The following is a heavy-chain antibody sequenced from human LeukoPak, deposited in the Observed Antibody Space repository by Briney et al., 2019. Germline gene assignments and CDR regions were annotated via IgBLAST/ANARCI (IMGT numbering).Heavy chain of an antibody. D-gene: IGHD6-13*01. CDR2: IYSSGST. J-gene: IGHJ5*02. CDR3: AREYSSSWTGWFDP. V-gene: IGHV4-4*07. CDR1: GVSISSYY. Sequence: PSETLSLTCSVSGVSISSYYWSWIRQPAGKGLEWIGRIYSSGSTNYNPSLKSRVSMSVLTSKNQLSLKLSSVTAADTAVYYCAREYSSSWTGWFDPWGQGTLVTVSS.